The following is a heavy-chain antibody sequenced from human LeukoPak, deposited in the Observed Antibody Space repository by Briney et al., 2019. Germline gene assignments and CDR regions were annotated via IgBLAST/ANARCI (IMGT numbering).Heavy chain of an antibody. CDR1: GGSFSGYY. CDR3: ARGQGTVTTH. Sequence: PSETLSLTCAVYGGSFSGYYWSWIRQPPGKVLEWIGEINHSGSTNYNPSLKSRVTISVDTSKNQFSLKLSSVTAADTAVYYCARGQGTVTTHWGQGTLVTVSS. CDR2: INHSGST. D-gene: IGHD4-17*01. V-gene: IGHV4-34*01. J-gene: IGHJ4*02.